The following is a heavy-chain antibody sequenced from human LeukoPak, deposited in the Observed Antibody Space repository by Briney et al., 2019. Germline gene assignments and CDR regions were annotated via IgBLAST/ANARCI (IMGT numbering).Heavy chain of an antibody. Sequence: GGSLRLSCTASGFTFSNYEMNWVRQAPGKGLEWFSYIHTSSGATSYADSVKGRFTISRDNAKNSLYLQMNNLRAEDTAVYYCAKDLWFGDYSWGQGTLVTVSS. CDR2: IHTSSGAT. J-gene: IGHJ4*02. D-gene: IGHD3-10*01. CDR3: AKDLWFGDYS. CDR1: GFTFSNYE. V-gene: IGHV3-48*03.